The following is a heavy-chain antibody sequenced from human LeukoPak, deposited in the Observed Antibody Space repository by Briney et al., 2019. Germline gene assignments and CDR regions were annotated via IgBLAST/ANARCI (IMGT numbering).Heavy chain of an antibody. CDR2: ISYDGSNK. Sequence: GRSLRLSCAASGFTFSSYGMHWVRQAPGKGLEWVAVISYDGSNKYYADSVKGRFTISRDNSKNTLYLRINSLRAEDTAVYYCAKGFGEFDYWGQGTLVTVSS. CDR3: AKGFGEFDY. D-gene: IGHD3-10*01. V-gene: IGHV3-30*18. J-gene: IGHJ4*02. CDR1: GFTFSSYG.